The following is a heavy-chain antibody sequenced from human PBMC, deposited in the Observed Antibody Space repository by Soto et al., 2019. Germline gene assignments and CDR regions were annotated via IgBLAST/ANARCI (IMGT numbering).Heavy chain of an antibody. V-gene: IGHV3-30*18. CDR1: GFTFSNYG. Sequence: QVQLVESGGGVVQPGRSLRLSCAASGFTFSNYGMHWVRQAPGKGLEWVIVISYDGNVAYYADSVKGRFTISRDNSKNTLYLQMNSLRNEDTAMYDCAKEGPITNWYFDYWGQGTLVNVSS. CDR2: ISYDGNVA. D-gene: IGHD1-1*01. CDR3: AKEGPITNWYFDY. J-gene: IGHJ4*02.